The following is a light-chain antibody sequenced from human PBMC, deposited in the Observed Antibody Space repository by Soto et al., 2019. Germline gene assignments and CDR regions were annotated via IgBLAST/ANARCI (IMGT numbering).Light chain of an antibody. CDR3: QSYDSSLSAYV. Sequence: SVLTQPASVSGAPGQRVTISCTGSSSNIGAGYDVHWYQQLPGTAPKLLIFRNNNRPSGVPDRFSGSKSGTSAALAITGLQAEDEADYYCQSYDSSLSAYVFATGTKVTVL. V-gene: IGLV1-40*01. J-gene: IGLJ1*01. CDR1: SSNIGAGYD. CDR2: RNN.